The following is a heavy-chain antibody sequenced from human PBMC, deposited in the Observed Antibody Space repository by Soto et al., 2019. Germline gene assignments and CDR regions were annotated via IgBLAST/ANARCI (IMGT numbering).Heavy chain of an antibody. V-gene: IGHV3-23*01. Sequence: GWDPRISCAASGFIFSNYAMGWVRQAPGKGLDWTSAISASGSDTYYADSVKGRFTISRDNSKNTVFLQMKSMRAEDTAVYYCAKVIANAWYWFDAWGQRTLVSVSA. CDR2: ISASGSDT. CDR3: AKVIANAWYWFDA. CDR1: GFIFSNYA. D-gene: IGHD2-21*01. J-gene: IGHJ5*01.